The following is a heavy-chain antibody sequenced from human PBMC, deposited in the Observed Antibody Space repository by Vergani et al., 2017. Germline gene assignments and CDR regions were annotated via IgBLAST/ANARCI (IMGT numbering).Heavy chain of an antibody. J-gene: IGHJ5*01. D-gene: IGHD1-26*01. CDR1: GFTFSTYA. CDR2: LTGSGGST. V-gene: IGHV3-23*01. Sequence: EVQLLESGGSLKQPGGSVRLSCTASGFTFSTYAMHWVRQAPGKGLEWVSALTGSGGSTYYADSFKGRFIISRDNSRDTLYLQMNSLRPEDTATYYCGKDAGSYENFCDSWGHGAMVIVSS. CDR3: GKDAGSYENFCDS.